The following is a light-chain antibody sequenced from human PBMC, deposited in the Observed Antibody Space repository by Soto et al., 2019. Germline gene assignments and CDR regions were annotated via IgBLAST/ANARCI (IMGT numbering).Light chain of an antibody. CDR3: TSYTSDNRNYV. Sequence: QSVLTQPASVSGSPGQSITISCTGTSSDVGSYNLVSWYQHHPGKAPKLMIYESTKRPSGVSNRFSGSKSGNTASLTISGLQADDEAHYYCTSYTSDNRNYVFGTGTKLTVL. CDR1: SSDVGSYNL. CDR2: EST. J-gene: IGLJ1*01. V-gene: IGLV2-14*02.